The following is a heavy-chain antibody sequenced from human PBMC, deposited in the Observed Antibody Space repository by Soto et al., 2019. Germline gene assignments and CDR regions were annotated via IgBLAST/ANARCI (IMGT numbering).Heavy chain of an antibody. CDR3: ARSHRDGYNNDY. CDR2: INVANGNT. D-gene: IGHD5-12*01. Sequence: QVQLVQSGAEVKKPGASVKVSCKASGYSFTNYALHWVSQAPGQRLEWMGWINVANGNTKYSQKFKGRVTITRDTSATTAYMEVSSLRSEDTAVYYCARSHRDGYNNDYWGQGTLVTVSS. J-gene: IGHJ4*02. V-gene: IGHV1-3*01. CDR1: GYSFTNYA.